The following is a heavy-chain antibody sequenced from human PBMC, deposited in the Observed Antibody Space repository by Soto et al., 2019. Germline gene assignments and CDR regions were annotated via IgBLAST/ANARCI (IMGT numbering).Heavy chain of an antibody. D-gene: IGHD5-12*01. Sequence: QVQLQESGPGLVKPSGTLSLSCAVSGGSVSNNNWWSWVRQSPGNGLEWIGEIHHSGGTSYNPSLESRATLSVDKSKNGLTLRVNYVTAADTAVYYCTKNSAYALDYWGLGNLVTVSS. J-gene: IGHJ4*01. CDR2: IHHSGGT. CDR1: GGSVSNNNW. V-gene: IGHV4-4*02. CDR3: TKNSAYALDY.